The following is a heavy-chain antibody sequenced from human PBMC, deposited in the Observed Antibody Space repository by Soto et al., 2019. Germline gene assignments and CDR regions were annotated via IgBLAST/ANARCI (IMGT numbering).Heavy chain of an antibody. CDR3: AHRRVAYGMDV. Sequence: QITLKESGPTLVKPTQTLTLTCTFSGFSLSTSGVGVGWIRQPPGKALEWLAVIHWNDDKHYMPSLKSSLTITKDTSKNPVVLTMTNMDPVDTATYYCAHRRVAYGMDVWGQGTTVTVSS. CDR1: GFSLSTSGVG. J-gene: IGHJ6*02. CDR2: IHWNDDK. V-gene: IGHV2-5*01.